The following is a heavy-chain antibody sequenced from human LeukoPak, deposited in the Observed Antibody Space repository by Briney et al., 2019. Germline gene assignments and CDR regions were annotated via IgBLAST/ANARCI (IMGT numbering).Heavy chain of an antibody. V-gene: IGHV3-7*01. Sequence: GGSLRLSCAASGFTFSNYWMTWVRQAPGKGLEWVANIKQDGSEKYYEDSVKGRFTISRDNAKNSLYLQMNSLRAEDTAVYYCARSETTYYYDSSVYFYYYYGMDVWGQGTTVTVSS. CDR2: IKQDGSEK. J-gene: IGHJ6*02. D-gene: IGHD3-22*01. CDR1: GFTFSNYW. CDR3: ARSETTYYYDSSVYFYYYYGMDV.